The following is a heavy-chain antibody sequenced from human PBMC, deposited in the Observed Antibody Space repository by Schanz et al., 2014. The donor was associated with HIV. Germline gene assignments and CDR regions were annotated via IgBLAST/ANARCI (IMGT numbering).Heavy chain of an antibody. CDR2: IYYSGST. CDR1: GGSISSGGYY. V-gene: IGHV4-31*03. CDR3: ARGYYDSSGYIHAFDI. D-gene: IGHD3-22*01. Sequence: QVQLQESGPGLVKPSQTLSLTRTVSGGSISSGGYYWSWIRQHPGKGLEWIGYIYYSGSTYYNPSLKSRVTISVDTSKNQFSLKLSSVTAADTAVYYCARGYYDSSGYIHAFDIWGQGTMVTVSS. J-gene: IGHJ3*02.